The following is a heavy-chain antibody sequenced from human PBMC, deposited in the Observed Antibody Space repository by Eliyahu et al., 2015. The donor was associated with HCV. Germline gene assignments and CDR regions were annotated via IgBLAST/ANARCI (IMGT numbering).Heavy chain of an antibody. CDR3: ARGKSVLQQWLVASDWFDP. CDR1: GFTFSSXX. Sequence: QVQLVESGGGVVQPGRSLRLXCAASGFTFSSXXMXWVRQAPGKGLEWVALXWYDGSNKYYADSVKGRFIISRDNSKNTLYLQVNSLRAEDTAVYYCARGKSVLQQWLVASDWFDPWGQGTLVTVSS. J-gene: IGHJ5*02. CDR2: XWYDGSNK. D-gene: IGHD6-19*01. V-gene: IGHV3-33*01.